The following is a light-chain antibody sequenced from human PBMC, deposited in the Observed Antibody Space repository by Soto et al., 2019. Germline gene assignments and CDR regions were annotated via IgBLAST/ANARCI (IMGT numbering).Light chain of an antibody. CDR3: QQYNNWPPSIT. J-gene: IGKJ5*01. V-gene: IGKV3-20*01. Sequence: EIVLTQSPGTLSLSPGERATLSCRASQSVSYYLAWYQQKPGQAPRLLIYGASNRATGIPDRFSGSGSGADFTLTISRLEPEDFAVYYCQQYNNWPPSITFGQGTRLEIK. CDR1: QSVSYY. CDR2: GAS.